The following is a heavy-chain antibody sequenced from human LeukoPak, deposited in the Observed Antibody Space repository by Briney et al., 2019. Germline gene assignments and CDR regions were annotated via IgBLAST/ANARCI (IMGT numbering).Heavy chain of an antibody. Sequence: SETLSLTCAVYGGSFSGYYWSWIRQPPGKGLEWIGEINHSGSTNYNSSLKSRVTISVDTSKNQFSLKLSSVTAADTAVYYYARVTPYSGLVPEPTYYFDYWGQGTLVTVSS. J-gene: IGHJ4*02. CDR1: GGSFSGYY. CDR2: INHSGST. D-gene: IGHD6-19*01. CDR3: ARVTPYSGLVPEPTYYFDY. V-gene: IGHV4-34*01.